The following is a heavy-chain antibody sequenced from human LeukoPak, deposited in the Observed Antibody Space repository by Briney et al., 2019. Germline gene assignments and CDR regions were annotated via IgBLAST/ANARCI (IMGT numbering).Heavy chain of an antibody. CDR3: ARESGGYSYGFDY. CDR1: GYSISSGYY. CDR2: IYHSGST. J-gene: IGHJ4*02. V-gene: IGHV4-38-2*02. D-gene: IGHD5-18*01. Sequence: PSETLSLTCTVSGYSISSGYYWGWIRQPPGKGLEWIGSIYHSGSTYYNPSLKRRVTISVDTSKNQFSLKLSSVTAADTAVYYCARESGGYSYGFDYWGQGTLVTVSS.